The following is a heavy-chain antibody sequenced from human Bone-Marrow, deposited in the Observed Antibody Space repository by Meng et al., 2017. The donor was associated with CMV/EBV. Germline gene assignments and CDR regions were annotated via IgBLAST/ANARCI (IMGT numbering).Heavy chain of an antibody. J-gene: IGHJ6*02. CDR3: AKELYDFWSGSYYYGLDV. CDR2: MGPRGKSA. Sequence: GGSLRLSCAASGFTFSSYSMNWVRQAPGKGLEWVSTMGPRGKSAYYADSVRGRFAISRDNSRNSLNLQMNNLRVEDTAEYYCAKELYDFWSGSYYYGLDVWGHGTTVTVSS. CDR1: GFTFSSYS. V-gene: IGHV3-23*01. D-gene: IGHD3-3*01.